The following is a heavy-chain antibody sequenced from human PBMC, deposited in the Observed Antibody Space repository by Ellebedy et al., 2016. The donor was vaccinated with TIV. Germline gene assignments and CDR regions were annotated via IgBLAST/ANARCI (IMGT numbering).Heavy chain of an antibody. V-gene: IGHV3-9*01. Sequence: SLKISCAASGFTFDDYAMHWVRQAPGKGLEWVSGISWNSGSIGYADSVKGRFTISRDNSRNTLYLQRNSLRAEDTAVYYCAKDGGYYFDYWGQGTLVTVSS. CDR2: ISWNSGSI. CDR3: AKDGGYYFDY. CDR1: GFTFDDYA. D-gene: IGHD3-16*01. J-gene: IGHJ4*02.